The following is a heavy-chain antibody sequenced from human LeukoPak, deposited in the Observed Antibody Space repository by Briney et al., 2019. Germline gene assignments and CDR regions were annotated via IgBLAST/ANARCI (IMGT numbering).Heavy chain of an antibody. Sequence: GGSLRLSCAVSGFIFDDYAMHWVRQAPGKGLEWVSGISWNSGNIGYADSVKGRFIVSRDNAKNSVYLRMNSLRDEDMALYYCAKGRSGYYYGSGPLDYWGQGTLVTVSS. CDR1: GFIFDDYA. D-gene: IGHD3-10*01. CDR3: AKGRSGYYYGSGPLDY. J-gene: IGHJ4*02. V-gene: IGHV3-9*03. CDR2: ISWNSGNI.